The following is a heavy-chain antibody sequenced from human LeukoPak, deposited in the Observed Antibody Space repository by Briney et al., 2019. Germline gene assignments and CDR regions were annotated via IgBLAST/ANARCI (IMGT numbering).Heavy chain of an antibody. V-gene: IGHV3-9*01. J-gene: IGHJ4*02. CDR2: ISWNSGSI. CDR1: GFTFDDYA. Sequence: GGSLRLSCAASGFTFDDYAMHWVRQAPGKGLEWVSGISWNSGSIGYADSVKGRFTISRDNAKNSLYLQMNSLRAEDTALYYCAKDSLRLRFGGVIAIRGYYFDYWGQGTLVTVSS. CDR3: AKDSLRLRFGGVIAIRGYYFDY. D-gene: IGHD3-16*02.